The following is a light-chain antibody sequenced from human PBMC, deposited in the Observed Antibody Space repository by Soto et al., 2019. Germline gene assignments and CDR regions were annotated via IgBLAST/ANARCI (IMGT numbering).Light chain of an antibody. CDR2: GAS. CDR1: QSVSSSY. Sequence: EIVLPQSPGTLSLSPGERATLSCRASQSVSSSYLAWYQQKPGQAPRLLIYGASSRATGIPDRFRGSGSGSAFTLTISRLEPEDFAVYYCQQYGSSPRTFGQGTKVEIK. V-gene: IGKV3-20*01. CDR3: QQYGSSPRT. J-gene: IGKJ1*01.